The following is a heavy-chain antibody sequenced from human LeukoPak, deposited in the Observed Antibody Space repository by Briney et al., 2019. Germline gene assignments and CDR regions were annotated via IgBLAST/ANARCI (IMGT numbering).Heavy chain of an antibody. J-gene: IGHJ6*03. CDR2: INPDSGGT. D-gene: IGHD3-22*01. CDR3: ARSYFLDSSGYYYYYYYMDV. V-gene: IGHV1-2*02. CDR1: GYTFTGYY. Sequence: ASVKVSCKASGYTFTGYYMHWVRQAPGQGLEWMGWINPDSGGTNYAQKFQGRVTMTRDTSISTAYMELSSLRSEDTAVYYCARSYFLDSSGYYYYYYYMDVWGKGTTVTISS.